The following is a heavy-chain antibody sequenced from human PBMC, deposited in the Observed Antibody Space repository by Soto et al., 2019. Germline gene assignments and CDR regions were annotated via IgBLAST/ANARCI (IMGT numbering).Heavy chain of an antibody. Sequence: QVQLVESGGGLVKPGGSLRLSCAASGFTFSDYYMSWIRQAPGKGPEWISYISGSNIYTNYADSVKGRFTVSRDTADNSLYLQMNSLRVEDTAVYYCARDGGEIIPAAIGGGYGMDVWGQGPTVTVSS. J-gene: IGHJ6*02. CDR3: ARDGGEIIPAAIGGGYGMDV. CDR1: GFTFSDYY. D-gene: IGHD2-2*01. V-gene: IGHV3-11*06. CDR2: ISGSNIYT.